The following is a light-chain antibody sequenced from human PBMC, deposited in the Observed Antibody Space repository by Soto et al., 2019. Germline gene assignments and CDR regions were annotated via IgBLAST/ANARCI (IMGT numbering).Light chain of an antibody. CDR2: GAS. Sequence: EIVLTQSPGTLSLSPGERATLSCRSSQSVSSNFLAWYQHKPGQAPRLLIYGASSRATGIPDRFIGSGSGTDFTLTISRLEPEDFAVFYCQHYGESLFTFGPGTKGDIK. CDR3: QHYGESLFT. V-gene: IGKV3-20*01. CDR1: QSVSSNF. J-gene: IGKJ3*01.